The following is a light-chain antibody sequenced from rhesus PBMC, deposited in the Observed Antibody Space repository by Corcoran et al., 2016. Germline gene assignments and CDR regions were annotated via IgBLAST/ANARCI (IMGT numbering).Light chain of an antibody. CDR1: QGISNW. CDR3: QQHGISPLT. J-gene: IGKJ4*01. CDR2: RAS. Sequence: DIQMTQSPSSLSASVGDRVTITCRASQGISNWLAWYQQKPGKAPKLLFYRASNLETGVPSRFSGSGSGTDFTLTISSLKPEDLATYYCQQHGISPLTFGGGTKVEIK. V-gene: IGKV1-69*01.